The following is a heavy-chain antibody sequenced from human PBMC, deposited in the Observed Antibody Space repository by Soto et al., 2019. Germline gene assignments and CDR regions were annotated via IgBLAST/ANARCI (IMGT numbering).Heavy chain of an antibody. J-gene: IGHJ4*02. Sequence: QVQLQESGPGLVKPSQTLSLTCTVSGGSISSGGYYWSWIRQYPGKGLEWIGYIYRSGTNYYNPSLTSRVTMSVDTSKNQFSLKLSSVTAADTAVYYCARGRYYYDSSGYYPWLVWGQGTLVTVSS. CDR1: GGSISSGGYY. D-gene: IGHD3-22*01. CDR2: IYRSGTN. CDR3: ARGRYYYDSSGYYPWLV. V-gene: IGHV4-31*03.